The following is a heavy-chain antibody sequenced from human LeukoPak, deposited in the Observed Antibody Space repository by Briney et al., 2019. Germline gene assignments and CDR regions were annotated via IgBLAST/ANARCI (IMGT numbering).Heavy chain of an antibody. D-gene: IGHD3-3*01. CDR2: INHSGST. CDR1: GGSFSGYY. Sequence: SETLSLTCAVYGGSFSGYYWSWIRQPPGKGLEWIGEINHSGSTNYNPSLKSRVTISVDTSKNQFSLKLSSVTAADTAVYYCARDRSAWIDPWGQGTLVTVSS. J-gene: IGHJ5*02. V-gene: IGHV4-34*01. CDR3: ARDRSAWIDP.